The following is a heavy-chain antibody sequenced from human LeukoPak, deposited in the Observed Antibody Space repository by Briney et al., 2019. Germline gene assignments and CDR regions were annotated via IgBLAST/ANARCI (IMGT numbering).Heavy chain of an antibody. CDR3: ARAPDDYYYYYYMDV. J-gene: IGHJ6*03. CDR1: GGSISSSNW. V-gene: IGHV4-4*02. CDR2: IYHSGST. D-gene: IGHD1-1*01. Sequence: PSGTLSLTCAVSGGSISSSNWWSWVRQPPGKGLEWIGEIYHSGSTNYNPSLKSRVTISVDTSKNQFSLKLSSVTAADTAVYYCARAPDDYYYYYYMDVWGKGTTVTVSS.